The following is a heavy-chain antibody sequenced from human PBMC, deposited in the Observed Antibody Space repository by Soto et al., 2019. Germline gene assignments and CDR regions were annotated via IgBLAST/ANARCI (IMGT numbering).Heavy chain of an antibody. CDR2: ITSSSGT. CDR3: VGEVGFQLIY. Sequence: GGSLRLSCAASGFTFSTHSMNWVRQAPGKGLEWISYITSSSGTMYADSVMGRFTISRDNAKNSLYLQMNSLRAEDTAVYFCVGEVGFQLIYWGQGTLVTVSS. J-gene: IGHJ4*02. V-gene: IGHV3-48*01. D-gene: IGHD2-2*01. CDR1: GFTFSTHS.